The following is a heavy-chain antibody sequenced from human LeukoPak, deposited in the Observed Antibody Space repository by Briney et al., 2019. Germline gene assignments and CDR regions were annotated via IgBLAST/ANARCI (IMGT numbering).Heavy chain of an antibody. CDR3: AKITMIVVVTMPYYFDY. V-gene: IGHV3-23*01. J-gene: IGHJ4*02. CDR1: GFTFSSYD. D-gene: IGHD3-22*01. Sequence: GGSLTLSCAASGFTFSSYDMRWVRHPPGRGREWGSVISGGGSSTYYADSVKGRFTISRDNSKSTLYLQMNSLRAEDTAVYYCAKITMIVVVTMPYYFDYWGQGTLVTVSS. CDR2: ISGGGSST.